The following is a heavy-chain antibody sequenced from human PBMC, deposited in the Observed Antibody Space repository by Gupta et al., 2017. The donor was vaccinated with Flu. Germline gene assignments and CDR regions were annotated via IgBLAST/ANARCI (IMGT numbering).Heavy chain of an antibody. CDR1: GFTVSSNY. D-gene: IGHD6-6*01. Sequence: VQLVESGGGLVQPGGSLRLSCAVSGFTVSSNYMSWVRQAPGKGLEWVSSLYGAASTLYADSVKGRFAISRHNSKNTLYLQMNSLRPEDTAVYYCASSLDYSSSAFDFWGQGTLVTVSS. V-gene: IGHV3-53*04. J-gene: IGHJ4*02. CDR3: ASSLDYSSSAFDF. CDR2: LYGAAST.